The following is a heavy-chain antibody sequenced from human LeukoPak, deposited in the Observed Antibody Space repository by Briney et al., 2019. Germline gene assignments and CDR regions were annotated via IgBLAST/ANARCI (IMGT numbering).Heavy chain of an antibody. D-gene: IGHD3-22*01. J-gene: IGHJ4*02. CDR1: GFTFSSYS. Sequence: GGSLRLSCAASGFTFSSYSMNWVRQAPGKGLEWVSYISSSSSTIYYADSVKGRFTISRDNAKNSLYLQMNSLRAEDTAVYYCASLQTYDSSANSGWGQGTLVTVSS. CDR2: ISSSSSTI. V-gene: IGHV3-48*04. CDR3: ASLQTYDSSANSG.